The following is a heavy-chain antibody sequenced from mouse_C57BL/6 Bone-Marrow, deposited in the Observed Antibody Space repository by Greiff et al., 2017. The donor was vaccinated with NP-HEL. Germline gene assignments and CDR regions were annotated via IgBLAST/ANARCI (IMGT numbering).Heavy chain of an antibody. CDR1: GYTFTSYG. CDR2: IYPRSGNT. V-gene: IGHV1-81*01. J-gene: IGHJ2*01. CDR3: ASPRITTVVSPPFDY. Sequence: LVESGAELARPGASVKLSCKASGYTFTSYGISWVKQRTGQGLEWIGEIYPRSGNTYYNEKFKGKATLTADKSSSTAYMELRSLTSEDSAVYFCASPRITTVVSPPFDYWGQGTTLTVSS. D-gene: IGHD1-1*01.